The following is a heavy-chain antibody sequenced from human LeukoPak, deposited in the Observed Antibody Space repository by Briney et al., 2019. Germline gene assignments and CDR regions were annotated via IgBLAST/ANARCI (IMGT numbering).Heavy chain of an antibody. CDR3: ARGYDSSGYLTSNYNWFDP. Sequence: PSETLFLTCAVYGGSFSGYYWSWIRQPPGKGLEWIGEINHSGSTNYNPSLKSRVTISVDTSKNQFSLKLSSVTAADTAVYYCARGYDSSGYLTSNYNWFDPWGQGTLVTVSS. V-gene: IGHV4-34*01. D-gene: IGHD3-22*01. CDR2: INHSGST. CDR1: GGSFSGYY. J-gene: IGHJ5*02.